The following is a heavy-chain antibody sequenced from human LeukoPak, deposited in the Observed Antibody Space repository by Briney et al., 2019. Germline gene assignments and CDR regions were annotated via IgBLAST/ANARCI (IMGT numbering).Heavy chain of an antibody. Sequence: ASVKVSCKASGYTFTSCGISWVRQAPGQGLEWMGWISAYNGNTNYAQKLQGRVTMTTDTSTSTAYMELRSLRSDDTAVYYCARAEVGIQLWSDAFDIWGQGTMVTVSS. CDR2: ISAYNGNT. CDR3: ARAEVGIQLWSDAFDI. J-gene: IGHJ3*02. CDR1: GYTFTSCG. V-gene: IGHV1-18*01. D-gene: IGHD5-18*01.